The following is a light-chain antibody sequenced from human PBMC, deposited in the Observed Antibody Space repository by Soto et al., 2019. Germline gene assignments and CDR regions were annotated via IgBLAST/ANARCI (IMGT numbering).Light chain of an antibody. Sequence: EIVLTQSPGTLSLSPGERATLSCRTSESVRSIYVAWYQQKRGQPPRLLVYDASNRATGIPARFSGSGSGTDFTLTISSLEPEDFAVYCCQQRSNWPSYTFGQGTKVDIK. J-gene: IGKJ2*01. V-gene: IGKV3-11*01. CDR1: ESVRSIY. CDR2: DAS. CDR3: QQRSNWPSYT.